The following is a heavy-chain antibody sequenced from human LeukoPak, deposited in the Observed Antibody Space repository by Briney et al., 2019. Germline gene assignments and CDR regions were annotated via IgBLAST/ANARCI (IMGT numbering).Heavy chain of an antibody. CDR2: IWYDGSNK. Sequence: GRSLRLSCAAFGFTFSSYGMHWVRQAPGKGLEWVAVIWYDGSNKYYADSVKGRFTISRDNSKNTLYLQMNSLRAEDTAVYYCARGDFWSGYPMFGSGMDVWGQGTTVTVSS. CDR3: ARGDFWSGYPMFGSGMDV. D-gene: IGHD3-3*01. V-gene: IGHV3-33*01. J-gene: IGHJ6*02. CDR1: GFTFSSYG.